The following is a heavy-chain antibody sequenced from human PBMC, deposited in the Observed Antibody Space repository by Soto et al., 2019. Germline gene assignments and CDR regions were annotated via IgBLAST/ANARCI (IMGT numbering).Heavy chain of an antibody. J-gene: IGHJ6*03. Sequence: QVQLQQWGAGLLKPSETLSLTCAVYGGSFSGYYWSWIRQPPGKGLEWIGEINHSGSTNYNPSLKSRVTISVDTSKNQFSLKLSSVTAADTAVYYCARVMVRGYYYYYYMDVWGKGTTVTVSS. CDR2: INHSGST. CDR1: GGSFSGYY. CDR3: ARVMVRGYYYYYYMDV. V-gene: IGHV4-34*01. D-gene: IGHD3-10*01.